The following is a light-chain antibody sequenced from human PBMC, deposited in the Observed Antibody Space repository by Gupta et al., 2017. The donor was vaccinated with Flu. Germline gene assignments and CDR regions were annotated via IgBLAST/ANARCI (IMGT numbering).Light chain of an antibody. J-gene: IGKJ1*01. CDR1: LGTSNY. Sequence: PSFMSASVGDRVTITGRASLGTSNYLASYQQKPGKAPKLLLYGASTLQTGVLSTFSGIVSGAVFTLTIISRQPPDFAIYYCQQWNYSGRTFGQGTQMEIK. CDR3: QQWNYSGRT. V-gene: IGKV1-9*01. CDR2: GAS.